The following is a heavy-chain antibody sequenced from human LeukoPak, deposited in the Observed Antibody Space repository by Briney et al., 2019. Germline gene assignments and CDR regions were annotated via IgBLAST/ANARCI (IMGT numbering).Heavy chain of an antibody. CDR3: ARDGHAPRSPYYFAS. CDR1: GDSVSSNRAA. CDR2: TYYRSKWYY. V-gene: IGHV6-1*01. Sequence: SQTLSLTCAISGDSVSSNRAAWNWIRQSPSRGLEWLGRTYYRSKWYYDYAVSVKSRITFNPDTSRNHFSLQLNSVTPEDTAVYYCARDGHAPRSPYYFASWGQGTLVTVSS. J-gene: IGHJ4*02.